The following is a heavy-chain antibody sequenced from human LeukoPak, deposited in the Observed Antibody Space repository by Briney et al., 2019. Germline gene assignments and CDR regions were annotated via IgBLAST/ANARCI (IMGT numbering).Heavy chain of an antibody. J-gene: IGHJ5*02. V-gene: IGHV5-51*01. Sequence: GESLKISCKGSGYSFTSYWLGRVRQMPGKGLEWMGIIYPGDSDTRYSPSFQGQVTISADKSISTAYLQWSSLKASDTAMYYCARELFSGVIPTAWFDPWGQGTLVTVSS. CDR1: GYSFTSYW. CDR2: IYPGDSDT. D-gene: IGHD6-25*01. CDR3: ARELFSGVIPTAWFDP.